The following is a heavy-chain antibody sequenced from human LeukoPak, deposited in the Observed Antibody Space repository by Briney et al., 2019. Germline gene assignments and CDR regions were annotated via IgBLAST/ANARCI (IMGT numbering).Heavy chain of an antibody. CDR3: ASGSLTIFGVVINRFDY. J-gene: IGHJ4*02. Sequence: SETLSLTCAVYGGSFSGYYWSWIRQPPGKGLEWIGEINHSGSTNYKPSLKSRVTISVDKSKNQFSLQLSSVTAADTAVYYCASGSLTIFGVVINRFDYWGQGTLLTVPS. CDR1: GGSFSGYY. CDR2: INHSGST. V-gene: IGHV4-34*01. D-gene: IGHD3-3*01.